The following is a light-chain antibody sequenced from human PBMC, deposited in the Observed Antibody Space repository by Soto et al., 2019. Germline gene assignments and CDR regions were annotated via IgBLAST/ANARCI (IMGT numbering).Light chain of an antibody. V-gene: IGLV1-40*01. J-gene: IGLJ3*02. CDR3: QAYDYSLTASV. CDR2: GNR. CDR1: SSNLGAGYD. Sequence: QPVLTQPPSVSGAPGQRVTIPGTGNSSNLGAGYDVHGYQQLPGTAPKLVIYGNRNRPSGVPERFSGSKSGTSASLAITGLQAEDEGDYYCQAYDYSLTASVFGGGTKLTVL.